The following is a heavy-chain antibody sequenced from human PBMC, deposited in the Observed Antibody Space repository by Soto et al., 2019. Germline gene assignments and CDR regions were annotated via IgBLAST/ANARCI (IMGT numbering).Heavy chain of an antibody. CDR2: ISYDGSNK. CDR3: ARDQDLPCRRSGGSCYNQGWFDP. V-gene: IGHV3-30-3*01. CDR1: GFTFSSYA. D-gene: IGHD2-15*01. Sequence: PGGSLRLSCAASGFTFSSYAMHWARQAPGKGLEWVAVISYDGSNKYYADSVKGRFTISRDNSKNTLYLQMNSLRAEDTAVYYCARDQDLPCRRSGGSCYNQGWFDPWGQGTLVTVSS. J-gene: IGHJ5*02.